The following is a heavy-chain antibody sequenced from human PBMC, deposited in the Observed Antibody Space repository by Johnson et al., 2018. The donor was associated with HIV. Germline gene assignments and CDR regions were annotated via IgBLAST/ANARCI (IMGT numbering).Heavy chain of an antibody. Sequence: VQLVESGGGVVQPGRSLRLSCAASGFTFSSYGMHWVRQAPGKGLVWVARINNDGGSTSYVDSVKGRFTISRDNAKNTLYLQMNSLRADDTAVYYCAREGPSERAGFDIWGQGTKVTVSA. CDR3: AREGPSERAGFDI. V-gene: IGHV3-74*01. CDR1: GFTFSSYG. CDR2: INNDGGST. J-gene: IGHJ3*02.